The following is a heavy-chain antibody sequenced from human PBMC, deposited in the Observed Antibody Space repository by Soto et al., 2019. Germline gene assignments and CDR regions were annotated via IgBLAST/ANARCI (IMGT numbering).Heavy chain of an antibody. Sequence: PSETLSLTCAVYGGSFSGYYWSWIRQPSGKGLEWIGEINHSGSTNYNPSLKSRVTISVDTSKNQFSLKLSSVTAADTAVYYCAGEMTTATAWGQGTLVTVSS. CDR2: INHSGST. V-gene: IGHV4-34*01. D-gene: IGHD4-17*01. CDR3: AGEMTTATA. J-gene: IGHJ5*02. CDR1: GGSFSGYY.